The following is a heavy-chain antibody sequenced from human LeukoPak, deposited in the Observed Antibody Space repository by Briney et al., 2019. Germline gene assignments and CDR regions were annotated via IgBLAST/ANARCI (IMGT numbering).Heavy chain of an antibody. D-gene: IGHD2-21*02. Sequence: SETLSLTCTVSGGSISSYYWSWIRQPPGKGLEWIGYIYYSGSTNYNPSLKSRVTIPVDTSKNQFSLKLSSVTAADTAVYYCARYMVVTAKPNYYYYGMDVWGQGTTVTVSS. CDR3: ARYMVVTAKPNYYYYGMDV. V-gene: IGHV4-59*01. CDR2: IYYSGST. J-gene: IGHJ6*02. CDR1: GGSISSYY.